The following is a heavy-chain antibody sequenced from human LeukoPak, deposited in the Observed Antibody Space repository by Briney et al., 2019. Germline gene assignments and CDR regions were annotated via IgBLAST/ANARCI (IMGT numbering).Heavy chain of an antibody. Sequence: SETLSLTCTVSGGSISSSSYYWGWIRQPPGKGLEWIGSIYYSGSTYYNPSLKSRVTISVDTSKNQFSLKLSSVTAADTAVYYCAEASYGGNFLFDYWGQGTLVTVSS. D-gene: IGHD4-23*01. CDR3: AEASYGGNFLFDY. CDR2: IYYSGST. J-gene: IGHJ4*02. V-gene: IGHV4-39*01. CDR1: GGSISSSSYY.